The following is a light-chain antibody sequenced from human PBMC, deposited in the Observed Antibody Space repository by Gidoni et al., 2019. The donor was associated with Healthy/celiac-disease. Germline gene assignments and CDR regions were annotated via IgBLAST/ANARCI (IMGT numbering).Light chain of an antibody. Sequence: DIVMTQSPDSLAVSLGETATINCKSSRSVLYSSNNKNYLAWYQQEPGQPPKLLIYWASTRESGVPDRFSGSGSGTDFTLTISSLQAEDVAVYYCQQYYSTPFGFGPGTKSGYQT. CDR3: QQYYSTPFG. V-gene: IGKV4-1*01. CDR2: WAS. CDR1: RSVLYSSNNKNY. J-gene: IGKJ3*01.